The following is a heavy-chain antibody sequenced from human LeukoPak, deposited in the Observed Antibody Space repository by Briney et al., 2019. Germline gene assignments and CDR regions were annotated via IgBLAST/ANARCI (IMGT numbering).Heavy chain of an antibody. V-gene: IGHV4-59*01. CDR2: IYYSGNT. CDR1: GGXISSYY. CDR3: ARDRWFDP. J-gene: IGHJ5*02. Sequence: SETLSLTCIVSGGXISSYYCSWIRQPPGKGLEWIGYIYYSGNTNYNPSLKSRVTISVDTSKNQFSLKLSSVTAADTAVYYCARDRWFDPWGQGILVTVSS.